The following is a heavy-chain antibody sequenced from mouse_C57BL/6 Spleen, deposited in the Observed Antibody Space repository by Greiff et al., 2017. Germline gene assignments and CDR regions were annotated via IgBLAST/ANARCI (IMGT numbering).Heavy chain of an antibody. CDR2: IYPGSGST. Sequence: QVQLKQPGAELVKPGASVKMSCKASGYTFTSYWITWVKQRPGQGLEWIGDIYPGSGSTNYNEKFKSKATLTVDTSSSTAYMQLSSLTSEDSAVYYCARGLRSYYYAMDYWGQGTSVTVSS. CDR1: GYTFTSYW. D-gene: IGHD2-4*01. J-gene: IGHJ4*01. CDR3: ARGLRSYYYAMDY. V-gene: IGHV1-55*01.